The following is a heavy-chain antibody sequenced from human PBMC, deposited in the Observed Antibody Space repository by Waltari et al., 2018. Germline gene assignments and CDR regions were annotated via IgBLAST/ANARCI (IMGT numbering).Heavy chain of an antibody. J-gene: IGHJ4*01. V-gene: IGHV4-39*02. D-gene: IGHD3-9*01. CDR1: GASISSKSDY. CDR3: ARRPYDILTGGFD. Sequence: QLQLQESGPGLVKPSETLSLSCTVAGASISSKSDYWGWVRQHPGKGLEVIGMLYYGGSNYTPSLQSRVTISADTSKNRLSLKLTSVTATDTAVYYCARRPYDILTGGFD. CDR2: LYYGGS.